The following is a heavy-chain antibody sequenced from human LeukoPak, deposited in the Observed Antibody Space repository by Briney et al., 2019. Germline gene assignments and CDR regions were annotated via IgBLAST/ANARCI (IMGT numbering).Heavy chain of an antibody. CDR1: GYSISSGYY. V-gene: IGHV4-38-2*02. CDR3: AREVRSAWASFDP. CDR2: IHYSGST. D-gene: IGHD1-26*01. Sequence: SETLSLTCTVSGYSISSGYYWGWIRQPPGKGLEWIGSIHYSGSTYYNPSLKSRVTISEDTSKNQFSLKLSSVTAADTAVYYCAREVRSAWASFDPWGQGTLVTVSS. J-gene: IGHJ5*02.